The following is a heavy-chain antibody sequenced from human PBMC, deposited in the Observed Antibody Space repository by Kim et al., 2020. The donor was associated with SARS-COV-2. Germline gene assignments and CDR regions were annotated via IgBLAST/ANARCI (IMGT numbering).Heavy chain of an antibody. CDR3: ARLLALKSAVDPSWFDP. D-gene: IGHD3-3*01. CDR1: GGTFNTYA. Sequence: SVKVSCKASGGTFNTYAFSWVRQAPGQGLEWMGGVIPTFGRANYAQRFQGRVTNTADESTSTAYMELSSLRSDDTAVYYCARLLALKSAVDPSWFDPWGQGTLVIVSS. CDR2: VIPTFGRA. V-gene: IGHV1-69*13. J-gene: IGHJ5*02.